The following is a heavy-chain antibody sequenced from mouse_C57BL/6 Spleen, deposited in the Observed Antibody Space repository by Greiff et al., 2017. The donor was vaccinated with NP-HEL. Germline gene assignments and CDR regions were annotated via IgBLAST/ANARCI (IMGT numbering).Heavy chain of an antibody. V-gene: IGHV1-55*01. CDR1: GYTFTSYW. CDR2: IYPGSGST. Sequence: QVQLKQPGAELVKPGASVKMSCKASGYTFTSYWITWVKQRPGQGLEWIGDIYPGSGSTNYNEKFKSKATLTVDTSSSTAYMQLSSLTSEDSAVYYCAVRGELYDPGAYWGQGTLVTVSA. J-gene: IGHJ3*01. CDR3: AVRGELYDPGAY. D-gene: IGHD2-3*01.